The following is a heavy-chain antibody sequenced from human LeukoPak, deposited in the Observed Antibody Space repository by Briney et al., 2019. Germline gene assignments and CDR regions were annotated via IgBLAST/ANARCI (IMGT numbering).Heavy chain of an antibody. CDR1: GFTFSSYA. J-gene: IGHJ4*02. Sequence: GGTLRLSCAASGFTFSSYAMSWVRQAPGKGLEWVSAISGSGGSTYYADSVKGRFTISRDNSKNTLYLQMNSLRAEDTAVYYCAKEPQKRIFGVVSYYFDYWGQGTLVTVSS. CDR2: ISGSGGST. D-gene: IGHD3-3*01. CDR3: AKEPQKRIFGVVSYYFDY. V-gene: IGHV3-23*01.